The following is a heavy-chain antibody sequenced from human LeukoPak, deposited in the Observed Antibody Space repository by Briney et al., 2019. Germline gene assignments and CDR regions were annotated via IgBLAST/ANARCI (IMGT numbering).Heavy chain of an antibody. CDR1: GYSIRSDYY. D-gene: IGHD4-23*01. CDR2: ISHSGST. Sequence: PSETLSLTCTVSGYSIRSDYYWGWLRQPPGKGLEWVASISHSGSTYYNPSLKSRVIISVDTSKNQFSLRLSSVTAADTAVYYCARDARVNDYWGQGTLVTVSS. V-gene: IGHV4-38-2*02. CDR3: ARDARVNDY. J-gene: IGHJ4*02.